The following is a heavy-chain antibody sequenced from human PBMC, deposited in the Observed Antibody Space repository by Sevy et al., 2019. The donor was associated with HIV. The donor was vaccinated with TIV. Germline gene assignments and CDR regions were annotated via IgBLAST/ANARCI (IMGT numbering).Heavy chain of an antibody. V-gene: IGHV1-69*06. D-gene: IGHD3-3*01. CDR2: IIPNFGTA. Sequence: ASVKVSCKASGGTFSSYAISWVRQAPGQGLEWMGGIIPNFGTANYAQKFRGRVTITADKSTSTAYMELSSLRSEDTAVYYCARGAPAYDFWSGYYYFDYWGQGTLVT. CDR3: ARGAPAYDFWSGYYYFDY. CDR1: GGTFSSYA. J-gene: IGHJ4*02.